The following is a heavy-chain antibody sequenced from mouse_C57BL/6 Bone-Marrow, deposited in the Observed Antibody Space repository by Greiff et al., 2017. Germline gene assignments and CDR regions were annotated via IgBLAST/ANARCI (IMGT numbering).Heavy chain of an antibody. CDR3: ARIYYDYDGAIDY. V-gene: IGHV8-6*01. Sequence: QVTLQVSGPGILQPSQTLSLTCSFSGFSLSTFGMGVSWIRKPSGKDLEWLAHIYWDDVKHYNQSLKSQPRISKDTSNNQVFLKITTVDTVDTAAYYCARIYYDYDGAIDYWGQGTSVTVSS. CDR2: IYWDDVK. CDR1: GFSLSTFGMG. J-gene: IGHJ4*01. D-gene: IGHD2-4*01.